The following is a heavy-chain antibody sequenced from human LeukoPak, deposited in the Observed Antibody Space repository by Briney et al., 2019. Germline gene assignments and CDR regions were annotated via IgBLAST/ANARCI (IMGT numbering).Heavy chain of an antibody. D-gene: IGHD2-2*01. CDR2: IYTSGST. J-gene: IGHJ6*03. CDR1: GGSISSYY. CDR3: ARDLVVVPAARTPPYYYYMDV. V-gene: IGHV4-4*07. Sequence: PSETLSLTCTVSGGSISSYYWSWIRQPAGKGLEWIGRIYTSGSTNYNPSLKSRVTMSVDTSKNQFSLKLSSVTAADTAVYYCARDLVVVPAARTPPYYYYMDVWGKGTTVTISS.